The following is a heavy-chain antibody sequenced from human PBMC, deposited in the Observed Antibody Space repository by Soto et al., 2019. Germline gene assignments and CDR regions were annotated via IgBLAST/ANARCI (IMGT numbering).Heavy chain of an antibody. CDR2: SNPDNGAT. D-gene: IGHD2-21*01. J-gene: IGHJ5*02. CDR3: ARDPRAGREYDTGGDYYTGGDGFDP. CDR1: GWTFTAYY. V-gene: IGHV1-2*02. Sequence: QVHLVQSGAEVKKPGASVRVSCKVSGWTFTAYYMNWVRQAAGQGLEWMGWSNPDNGATKSPQKFQGRVSRTRDESITTVKMETRCLGAYATAVYVCARDPRAGREYDTGGDYYTGGDGFDPWGQGTLVTVSS.